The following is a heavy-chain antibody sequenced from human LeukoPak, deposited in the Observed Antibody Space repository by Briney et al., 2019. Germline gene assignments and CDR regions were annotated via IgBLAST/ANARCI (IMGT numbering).Heavy chain of an antibody. CDR3: ARDQTYYYGSGSSNYYYCGMGV. J-gene: IGHJ6*02. Sequence: ASVKVSCKASGYTFTSYGISWVRQAPGQGLEWMGWISAYNGNTNYAQKLQGRVTMTTDTSTSTAYMELRSLRSDDTAVYYCARDQTYYYGSGSSNYYYCGMGVWGQGTTVTVSS. CDR2: ISAYNGNT. V-gene: IGHV1-18*01. CDR1: GYTFTSYG. D-gene: IGHD3-10*01.